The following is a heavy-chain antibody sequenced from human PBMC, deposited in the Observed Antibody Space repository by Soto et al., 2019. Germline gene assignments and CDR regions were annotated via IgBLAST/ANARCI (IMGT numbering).Heavy chain of an antibody. D-gene: IGHD3-10*01. CDR1: GDSISRNGYF. CDR3: ARGTMLRGPGYYYAMDV. J-gene: IGHJ6*02. CDR2: IYYSGSS. Sequence: SETLSLTCTVSGDSISRNGYFWTWIRQHPRKGLEWIGYIYYSGSSYYNPSLKSRVIISVDTSKNHFSLNLTAVTAADTAVYYCARGTMLRGPGYYYAMDVWGQGTTVTVSS. V-gene: IGHV4-31*03.